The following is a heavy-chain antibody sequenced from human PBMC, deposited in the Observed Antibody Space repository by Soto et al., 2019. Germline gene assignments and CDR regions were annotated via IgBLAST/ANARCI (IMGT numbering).Heavy chain of an antibody. CDR1: GYTFTGYY. CDR3: ARGVALRYFEWLLKPHYLDY. D-gene: IGHD3-9*01. J-gene: IGHJ4*02. V-gene: IGHV1-2*04. Sequence: SSVKVSCKASGYTFTGYYMHWVRQAPGQGLEWMGWINPNSGGTNYAQKFQGWVTMTRDTSISTAYMELSRLRSDDTAVYYCARGVALRYFEWLLKPHYLDYWGQGTLVTVSS. CDR2: INPNSGGT.